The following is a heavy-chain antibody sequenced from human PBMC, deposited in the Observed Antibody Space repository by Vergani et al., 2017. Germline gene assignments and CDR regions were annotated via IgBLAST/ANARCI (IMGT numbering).Heavy chain of an antibody. CDR1: GYTFTSYG. V-gene: IGHV1-18*01. D-gene: IGHD6-13*01. CDR2: ISAYNGNT. J-gene: IGHJ6*02. CDR3: ARAPGIAAAGTRSSYYYYGRDV. Sequence: QVQLVQSGAEVKKPGASVKVSCKASGYTFTSYGISWVRQAPGQGLEWMGWISAYNGNTNYAQKLQGRVTMTTDTSTSTAYMELRSLRSDDTAVYYCARAPGIAAAGTRSSYYYYGRDVWGQGTTVTVSS.